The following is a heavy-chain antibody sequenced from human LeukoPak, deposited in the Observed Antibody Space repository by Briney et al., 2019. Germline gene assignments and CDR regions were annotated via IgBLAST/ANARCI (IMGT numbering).Heavy chain of an antibody. D-gene: IGHD3-10*01. Sequence: PSETLSLTCTVSGGSISSYYWSWIRQPPGKGLEWIGYIYYSGSTNYNPSLKSRVTISVVTYKNQFSLKLSSVTAADTAVYYCGRHLYGSGSSRGFDYWGQGTLVTVSS. CDR2: IYYSGST. J-gene: IGHJ4*02. V-gene: IGHV4-59*08. CDR1: GGSISSYY. CDR3: GRHLYGSGSSRGFDY.